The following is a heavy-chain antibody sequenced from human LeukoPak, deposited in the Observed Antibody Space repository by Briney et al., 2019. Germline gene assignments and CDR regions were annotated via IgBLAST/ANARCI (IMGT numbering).Heavy chain of an antibody. CDR1: GFTFSSYA. D-gene: IGHD4-23*01. CDR3: AKDQYGGNPQYYFDY. Sequence: GGSLTLSCAASGFTFSSYAMSSVRQPPGKGLDWDSAISGCGGNTYYADSVKGRFTISRDNSKNTLYLQMNSLRAEDTAVYYCAKDQYGGNPQYYFDYWGQGTLVTVSS. J-gene: IGHJ4*02. CDR2: ISGCGGNT. V-gene: IGHV3-23*01.